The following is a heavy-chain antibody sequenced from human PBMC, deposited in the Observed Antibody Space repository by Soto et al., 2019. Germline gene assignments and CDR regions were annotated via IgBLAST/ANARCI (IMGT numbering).Heavy chain of an antibody. CDR3: ARDQGVGSLIDY. J-gene: IGHJ4*02. CDR1: GFTFSDYY. V-gene: IGHV3-11*06. CDR2: ISSSSSYT. D-gene: IGHD3-10*01. Sequence: GSLRLSCAASGFTFSDYYMSWIRQAPGKGLEWVSYISSSSSYTNYADSVKGRFTISRDNAKNSLYLQMNSLRAEDTAVYYCARDQGVGSLIDYWGQGTLVTVSS.